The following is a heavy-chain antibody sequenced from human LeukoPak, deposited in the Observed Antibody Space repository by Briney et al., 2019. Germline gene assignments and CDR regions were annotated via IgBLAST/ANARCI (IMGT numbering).Heavy chain of an antibody. CDR3: ARDGATTVTFFDY. V-gene: IGHV3-74*01. D-gene: IGHD4-11*01. Sequence: GGSLRLSCAASGFTFSSYWMHWVRQAPGKGLVWVSRIKSDGSSISYADSVKGRFTISRDNAKNTLYLQMNSLRAEDTAVYYCARDGATTVTFFDYGGREPWSPSPQ. CDR1: GFTFSSYW. J-gene: IGHJ4*02. CDR2: IKSDGSSI.